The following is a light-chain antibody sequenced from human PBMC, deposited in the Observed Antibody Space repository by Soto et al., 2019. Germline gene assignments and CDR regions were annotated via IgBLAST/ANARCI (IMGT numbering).Light chain of an antibody. CDR3: MQALQTPIFT. CDR2: LGS. CDR1: QSLLHSNGYNY. Sequence: DIVMTQSPLSLPVTPGEPASISCRSSQSLLHSNGYNYLDWYLQKPGQSPQLLIYLGSNRASGVPDRFSGSGSGTDFSLKISRVEVEDVGVYYCMQALQTPIFTFGPGTKVDIK. J-gene: IGKJ3*01. V-gene: IGKV2-28*01.